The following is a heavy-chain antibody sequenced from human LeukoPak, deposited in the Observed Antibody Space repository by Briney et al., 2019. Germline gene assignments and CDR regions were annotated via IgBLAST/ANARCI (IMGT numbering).Heavy chain of an antibody. V-gene: IGHV4-59*01. CDR2: MQYTGNS. J-gene: IGHJ4*02. CDR3: ARQAGGSYLLPFDY. CDR1: GGSISTYY. D-gene: IGHD1-26*01. Sequence: SETLSLICTVSGGSISTYYWNWIRKTPGKGLEWIGFMQYTGNSQYNPSLKSRVTMFVDTSKNQFSLKLSSVTAADTAVYYCARQAGGSYLLPFDYWGQGTLVTVSS.